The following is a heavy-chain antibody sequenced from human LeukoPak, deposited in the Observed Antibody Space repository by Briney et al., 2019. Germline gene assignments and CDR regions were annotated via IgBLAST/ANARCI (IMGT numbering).Heavy chain of an antibody. J-gene: IGHJ5*02. CDR2: IIPIFGTA. V-gene: IGHV1-69*13. D-gene: IGHD5-18*01. Sequence: SVKVSCKASGYTFIGYYMHWVRQAPGQGLEWMGGIIPIFGTANYAQKFQGRVTITADESTSTAYMELSSLRSEDTAVYYCAREVGYSYGSNWFDPWGQGTLVTVAS. CDR3: AREVGYSYGSNWFDP. CDR1: GYTFIGYY.